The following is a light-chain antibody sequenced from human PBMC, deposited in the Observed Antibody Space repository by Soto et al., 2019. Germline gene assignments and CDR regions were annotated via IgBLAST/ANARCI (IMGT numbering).Light chain of an antibody. Sequence: QSALTQPASVSGSPGQSLAISCTGTTSDVGSYTYVSWYQQHPGKAPKLIIYGVSLRPSGVSDRFSGSKSGNTASLTISGLQADDEADYYCSSYTSISTVVFGGGTKVTVL. J-gene: IGLJ2*01. CDR3: SSYTSISTVV. V-gene: IGLV2-14*01. CDR2: GVS. CDR1: TSDVGSYTY.